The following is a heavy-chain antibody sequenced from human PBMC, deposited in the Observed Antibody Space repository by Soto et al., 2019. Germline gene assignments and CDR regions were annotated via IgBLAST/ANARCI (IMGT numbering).Heavy chain of an antibody. CDR1: GGSITDYS. V-gene: IGHV4-4*07. CDR3: ARDQGVVVTADNWFDP. J-gene: IGHJ5*02. CDR2: IFSSCST. Sequence: PSETLSLTCTVSGGSITDYSWVWIRQPVGKGLEWIGRIFSSCSTNYNPSLKGRITMSLDTSKNQFSLKLNSATATDTAVYFFARDQGVVVTADNWFDPWGQGILVTVSS. D-gene: IGHD2-21*02.